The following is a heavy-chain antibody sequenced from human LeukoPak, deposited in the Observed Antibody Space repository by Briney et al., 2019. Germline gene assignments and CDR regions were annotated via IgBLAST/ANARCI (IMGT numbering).Heavy chain of an antibody. CDR3: ARIGRDSSGYYPPKLDDFDV. D-gene: IGHD3-22*01. CDR1: GYSISRGYH. V-gene: IGHV4-38-2*01. J-gene: IGHJ3*01. Sequence: SETLSLTCAVSGYSISRGYHWGWIRLPPGKGLEWIGSIYHSGSIYYNPSIKSRVTISVGTSQNQFSLKLSSVTAADTAVYYGARIGRDSSGYYPPKLDDFDVWGQGTMVTVSS. CDR2: IYHSGSI.